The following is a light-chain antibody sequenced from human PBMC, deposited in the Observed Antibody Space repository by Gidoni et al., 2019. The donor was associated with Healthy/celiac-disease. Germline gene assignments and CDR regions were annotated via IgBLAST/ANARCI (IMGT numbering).Light chain of an antibody. CDR2: DAS. J-gene: IGKJ2*01. CDR3: QQRSTPYT. Sequence: EIVLTQSPATLSLSPGERATLACRASQSVSSYLAWYQQKPGQAPRLLLYDASNRATGTPARFSGSGSGTDFTLTISSLEPEDFAVYYCQQRSTPYTFGQGTKLEIK. CDR1: QSVSSY. V-gene: IGKV3-11*01.